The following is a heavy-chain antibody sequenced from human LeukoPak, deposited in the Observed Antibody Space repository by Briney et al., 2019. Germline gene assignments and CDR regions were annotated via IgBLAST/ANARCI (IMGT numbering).Heavy chain of an antibody. CDR1: GGTFSSYA. D-gene: IGHD4-23*01. V-gene: IGHV1-69*04. CDR3: ARALKYGANSFDAFDI. J-gene: IGHJ3*02. Sequence: SVKVSCKASGGTFSSYAIIWVRQAPGQGLEWMGRITPILGIANYAQKFQGRVTITADKSTSTAYMELSSLRSEDTAVYYCARALKYGANSFDAFDIWGQGTMVTVSS. CDR2: ITPILGIA.